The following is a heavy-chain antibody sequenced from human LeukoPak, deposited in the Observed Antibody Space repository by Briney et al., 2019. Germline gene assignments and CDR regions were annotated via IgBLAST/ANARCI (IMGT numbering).Heavy chain of an antibody. D-gene: IGHD1-26*01. Sequence: GGSLRLSCLTSGFTLSTNAMRWVCQAPGEGLEWVSGISGSGASTYYADSVKGRFTISRDDSRNTLYLQMNSLRGDDTAVYYCAKDVGKWESLHFFDYWGQGTLVTVSS. J-gene: IGHJ4*02. CDR3: AKDVGKWESLHFFDY. V-gene: IGHV3-23*01. CDR1: GFTLSTNA. CDR2: ISGSGAST.